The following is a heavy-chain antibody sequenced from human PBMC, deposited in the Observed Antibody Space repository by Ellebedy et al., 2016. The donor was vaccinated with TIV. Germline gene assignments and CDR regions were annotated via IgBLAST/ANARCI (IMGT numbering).Heavy chain of an antibody. V-gene: IGHV3-64*02. CDR3: AREAGPTGYFDL. Sequence: GESLKISCVMSGFNFSAYAMQWVRQAPEKGLQHVAAITDHGRGTYYAESMKGRFAISRDNSRNTLYLQMGRLKSDDMGLYYCAREAGPTGYFDLWGRGIPVTVSS. J-gene: IGHJ4*02. CDR1: GFNFSAYA. CDR2: ITDHGRGT. D-gene: IGHD3-9*01.